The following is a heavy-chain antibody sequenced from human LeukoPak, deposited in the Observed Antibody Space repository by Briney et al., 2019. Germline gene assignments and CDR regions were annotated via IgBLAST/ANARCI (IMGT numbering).Heavy chain of an antibody. J-gene: IGHJ4*02. V-gene: IGHV3-74*01. CDR2: INSDGSST. Sequence: GGSLRLSCAASGFTFSSYWMHWVCQAPGKGLEWVSRINSDGSSTTYADSVKGRFTISRDNDKNTLYLQMNRLRAEDTAVYYFARDMYTTSSARGAYWGQGTLVTVSS. CDR3: ARDMYTTSSARGAY. D-gene: IGHD6-6*01. CDR1: GFTFSSYW.